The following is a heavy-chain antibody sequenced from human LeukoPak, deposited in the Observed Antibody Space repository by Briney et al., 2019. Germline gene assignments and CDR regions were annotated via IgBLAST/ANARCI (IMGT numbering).Heavy chain of an antibody. CDR3: AKDRYSTSSTFTVNPFDY. CDR1: GFTFSNYA. Sequence: GGSLRLSCAASGFTFSNYAVNWVRQAPGKGLEWVAFIRSDGGDKYYADSVKGRFAISRDNSKSTLGLQMNSLRVEDTAVYYCAKDRYSTSSTFTVNPFDYWGQGILITVSS. D-gene: IGHD5-18*01. J-gene: IGHJ4*02. V-gene: IGHV3-30*02. CDR2: IRSDGGDK.